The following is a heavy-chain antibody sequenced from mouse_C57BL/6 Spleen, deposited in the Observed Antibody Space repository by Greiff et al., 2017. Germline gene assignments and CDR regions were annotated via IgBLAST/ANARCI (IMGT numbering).Heavy chain of an antibody. Sequence: QVQLKQPGAELVKPGASVKLSCKASGYTFTSYWMHWVKQRPGQGLEWIGMIHPNSGSTNYNEKFNSKATLTVDKSSSTAYMQLSSLTSEDSAVYYCARGYYGPRDYWGQGTTLTVAS. V-gene: IGHV1-64*01. CDR3: ARGYYGPRDY. CDR2: IHPNSGST. D-gene: IGHD1-1*01. J-gene: IGHJ2*01. CDR1: GYTFTSYW.